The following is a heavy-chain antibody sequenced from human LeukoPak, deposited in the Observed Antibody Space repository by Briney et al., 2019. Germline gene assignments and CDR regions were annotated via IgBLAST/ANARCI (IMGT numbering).Heavy chain of an antibody. CDR2: ISYDGSNK. CDR3: TTDPEWAAQITMIVVVYFDY. J-gene: IGHJ4*02. V-gene: IGHV3-30-3*01. Sequence: GGSLRLSCAASGFTFSSYAMHWVRQAPGKGLEWVAVISYDGSNKYYADSVKGRFTISRDNSKNTLYLQMNSLKTEDTAVYYCTTDPEWAAQITMIVVVYFDYWGQGTLVTVSS. CDR1: GFTFSSYA. D-gene: IGHD3-22*01.